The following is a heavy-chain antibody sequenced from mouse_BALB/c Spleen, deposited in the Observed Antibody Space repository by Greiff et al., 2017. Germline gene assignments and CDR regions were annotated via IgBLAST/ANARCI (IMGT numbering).Heavy chain of an antibody. Sequence: QLQQSGAELMKPGASVKISCKATGYTFSSYWIEWVKQRPGHGLEWIGEILPGSGSTNYNEKFKGKATFTADTSSNTAYMHLSSLTSEDSAVYYCAREADDYDGAWFAYWGQGTLVTVSA. CDR1: GYTFSSYW. CDR2: ILPGSGST. CDR3: AREADDYDGAWFAY. J-gene: IGHJ3*01. D-gene: IGHD2-4*01. V-gene: IGHV1-9*01.